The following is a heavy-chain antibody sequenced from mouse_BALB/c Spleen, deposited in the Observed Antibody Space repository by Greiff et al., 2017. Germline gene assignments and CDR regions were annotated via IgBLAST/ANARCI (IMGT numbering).Heavy chain of an antibody. CDR1: GFNIKDYY. Sequence: EVKLLESGAELVRSGASVKLSCTASGFNIKDYYMHWVKQRPEQGLEWIGWIDPENGDTEYAPKFQGKATMTADTSSNTAYLQLSSLTSEDTAVYYCIYDGYYESVYYAMDYWGQGTSVTVSS. V-gene: IGHV14-4*02. CDR3: IYDGYYESVYYAMDY. J-gene: IGHJ4*01. D-gene: IGHD2-3*01. CDR2: IDPENGDT.